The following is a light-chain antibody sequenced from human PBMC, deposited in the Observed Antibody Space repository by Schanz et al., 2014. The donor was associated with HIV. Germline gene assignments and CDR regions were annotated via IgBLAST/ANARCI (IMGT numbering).Light chain of an antibody. CDR3: QYFGNSGGT. V-gene: IGKV3-20*01. J-gene: IGKJ4*01. CDR1: QRLSSSY. CDR2: ATS. Sequence: EIVLTQSPGSLSLSPGGRATLSCGASQRLSSSYLAWYQQKRDQPPRLVIYATSTRAAGIPDRFSGTGSGTDFTLGISRLETEDFAVYYCQYFGNSGGTCGGGTKVEIK.